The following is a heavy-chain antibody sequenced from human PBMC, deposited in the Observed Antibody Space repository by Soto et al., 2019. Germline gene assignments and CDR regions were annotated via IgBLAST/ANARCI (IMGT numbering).Heavy chain of an antibody. D-gene: IGHD6-13*01. CDR3: ARSDPYSSSWPTFVY. Sequence: QVQLQESGPGLVKPSETLSLTCTVSGGSISSYYWSWIRQPPGKGLEWIGYIYYSGSTNYNPSLRSRLTLPVDTSKNQLSQKLSPVTAAATAVYYCARSDPYSSSWPTFVYWGQATLVTVSS. CDR2: IYYSGST. CDR1: GGSISSYY. J-gene: IGHJ4*02. V-gene: IGHV4-59*01.